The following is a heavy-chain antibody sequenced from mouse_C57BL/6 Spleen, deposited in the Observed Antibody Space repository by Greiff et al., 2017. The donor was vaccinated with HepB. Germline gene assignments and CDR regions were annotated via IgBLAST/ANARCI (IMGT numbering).Heavy chain of an antibody. D-gene: IGHD6-1*01. Sequence: VKLVESGPGLVQPSQSLSITCTVSGFSLTSYGVHWVRQSPGKGLEWLGVIWSGGSTDYNAAFISRLSISKDNSKSQVFFKMNSLQADDTAIYYCARNGGSFWFAYWGQGTLVTVSA. CDR3: ARNGGSFWFAY. V-gene: IGHV2-2*01. CDR1: GFSLTSYG. CDR2: IWSGGST. J-gene: IGHJ3*01.